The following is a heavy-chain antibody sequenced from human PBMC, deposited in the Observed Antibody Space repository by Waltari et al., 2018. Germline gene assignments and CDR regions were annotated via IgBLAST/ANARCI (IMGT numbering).Heavy chain of an antibody. V-gene: IGHV4-38-2*01. CDR2: IYHSGST. D-gene: IGHD1-20*01. CDR1: GFTFSTYS. Sequence: VQLLESGGGLVQPGGSLRLSCAASGFTFSTYSMSWVRQVPGKGLECIGSIYHSGSTYYNPSLKSRVTISVDTSKNQFSLKLSSVTAADTAVYYCARQGVTGKFDIWGQGTMVTVSS. J-gene: IGHJ3*02. CDR3: ARQGVTGKFDI.